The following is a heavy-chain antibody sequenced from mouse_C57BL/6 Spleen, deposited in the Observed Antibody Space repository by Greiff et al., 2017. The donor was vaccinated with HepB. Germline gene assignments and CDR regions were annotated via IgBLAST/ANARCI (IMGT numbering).Heavy chain of an antibody. V-gene: IGHV1-26*01. CDR2: INPNNGGT. Sequence: EVQLQQSGPELVKPGASVKISCKASGYTFTDYYMNWVKQSHGKSLEWIGDINPNNGGTSYNQKFKGKATLTVDKSSSTAYMELRSLTSEDSAVYYCAAPLYSNFPYFDYWGQGTTLTVSS. CDR3: AAPLYSNFPYFDY. CDR1: GYTFTDYY. J-gene: IGHJ2*01. D-gene: IGHD2-5*01.